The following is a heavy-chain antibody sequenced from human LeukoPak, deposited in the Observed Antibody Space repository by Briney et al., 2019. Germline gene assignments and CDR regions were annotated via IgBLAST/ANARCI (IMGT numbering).Heavy chain of an antibody. V-gene: IGHV3-33*06. CDR3: AKDKRAAALYYFDY. CDR2: IWYDGSNK. D-gene: IGHD6-13*01. J-gene: IGHJ4*02. Sequence: PGRSLRLSCAASGFTFSSYGMHWVRQAPGKGLEWVAVIWYDGSNKYYADSVKGRFTISRDNSKNTLYLQMNSLRAEDTAVYYCAKDKRAAALYYFDYWGQGTLVTVSS. CDR1: GFTFSSYG.